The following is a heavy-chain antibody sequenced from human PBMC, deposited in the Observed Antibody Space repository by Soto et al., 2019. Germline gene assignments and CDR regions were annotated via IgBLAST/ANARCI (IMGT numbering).Heavy chain of an antibody. D-gene: IGHD6-25*01. V-gene: IGHV1-2*02. CDR2: INPHTGDT. CDR1: GYPLTDFY. Sequence: QVQLVQSGAEVKKPGASVTVSCKTSGYPLTDFYIHWVRQAPGQGLEWMAWINPHTGDTNTALKFQAKLHTTRDTSLNTAFMELTRLSSDDTAVYYCAREGGAAPGARREWYLDLWGRGTLVSVSS. J-gene: IGHJ2*01. CDR3: AREGGAAPGARREWYLDL.